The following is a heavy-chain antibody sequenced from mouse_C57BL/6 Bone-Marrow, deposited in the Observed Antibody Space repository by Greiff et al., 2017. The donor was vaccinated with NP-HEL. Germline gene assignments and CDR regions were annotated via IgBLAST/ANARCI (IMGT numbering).Heavy chain of an antibody. V-gene: IGHV3-6*01. D-gene: IGHD1-1*01. J-gene: IGHJ1*03. CDR2: INYDGSN. CDR3: ARGTVAYWYFDV. Sequence: EVKLVESGPGLVKPSQSLSLTCSVTGYSITSCYYWNWIRQFPGNKLEWMGYINYDGSNNYNPSLKNRISITRDTSKNQLFLKLKSVTTEDTATYYCARGTVAYWYFDVWGTGTTVTVSS. CDR1: GYSITSCYY.